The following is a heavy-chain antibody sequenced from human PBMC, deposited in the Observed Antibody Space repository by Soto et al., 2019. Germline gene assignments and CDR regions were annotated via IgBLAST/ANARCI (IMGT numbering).Heavy chain of an antibody. Sequence: QVQLVESGGGVVQPGRSLRLSCAASGFTFSSYGMHWVRQAPGKGLEWVAVIWYDGSNKYYADAVKGRFTISGDNSKNTLYLQMNSLRAEDTAVYYCARDGIVATIPAYVWGQGTTVTVSS. CDR2: IWYDGSNK. V-gene: IGHV3-33*01. CDR1: GFTFSSYG. J-gene: IGHJ6*02. D-gene: IGHD5-12*01. CDR3: ARDGIVATIPAYV.